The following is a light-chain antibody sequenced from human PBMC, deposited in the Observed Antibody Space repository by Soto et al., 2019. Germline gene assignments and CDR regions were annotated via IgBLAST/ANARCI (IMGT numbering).Light chain of an antibody. V-gene: IGLV2-11*01. J-gene: IGLJ3*02. CDR2: DVS. CDR3: CSYAGIYPWV. Sequence: QSALTQPRSVSGSPGQSVTIPWTGTSSDVGGYNYVSWYQQHPGKAPKLMISDVSKRPSGVPDRFPGSKSGNTASLTISGLQAEDEADYYCCSYAGIYPWVFGGGTKLTVL. CDR1: SSDVGGYNY.